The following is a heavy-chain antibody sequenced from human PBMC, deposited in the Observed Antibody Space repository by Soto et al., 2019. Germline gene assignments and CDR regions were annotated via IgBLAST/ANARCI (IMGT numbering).Heavy chain of an antibody. Sequence: GGSLRLSCAASGFTFTTAWIHWVRQAPGKGLEWVAVISYDGSNKYYADSVKGRFTISRDNSKNTLYLQMNSLRAEDTAVYYCAKNLFGVVTDYYGMDVWGQGTTVTVSS. CDR1: GFTFTTAW. V-gene: IGHV3-30*18. J-gene: IGHJ6*02. D-gene: IGHD3-3*01. CDR2: ISYDGSNK. CDR3: AKNLFGVVTDYYGMDV.